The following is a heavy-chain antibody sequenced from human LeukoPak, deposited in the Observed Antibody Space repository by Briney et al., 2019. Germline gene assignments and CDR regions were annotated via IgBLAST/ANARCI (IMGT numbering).Heavy chain of an antibody. CDR3: AKYPTFYYDNSGYYYFDY. Sequence: GGSLRLSCAASGFTFSSYAMSWVRQAPGKGLEWVSIISGSGVSTYHADSVKGRFTISRDNSKNTLYLQMNSLRAEDTAVYYCAKYPTFYYDNSGYYYFDYWGQGTPVTVSS. V-gene: IGHV3-23*01. CDR1: GFTFSSYA. J-gene: IGHJ4*02. CDR2: ISGSGVST. D-gene: IGHD3-22*01.